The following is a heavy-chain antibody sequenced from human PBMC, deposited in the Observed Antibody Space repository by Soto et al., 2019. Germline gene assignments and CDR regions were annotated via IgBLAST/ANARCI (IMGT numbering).Heavy chain of an antibody. CDR3: ARTAASGTAYRY. J-gene: IGHJ4*02. D-gene: IGHD6-13*01. Sequence: ASVKVSCKASGYTFINYAIHWVRQAPGQRLEWLGWINAGSGTPKYSQKFQGRVTITRDASATTAYMELSSLRSEDTAVYYCARTAASGTAYRYWGQGTLVTVSS. CDR2: INAGSGTP. V-gene: IGHV1-3*01. CDR1: GYTFINYA.